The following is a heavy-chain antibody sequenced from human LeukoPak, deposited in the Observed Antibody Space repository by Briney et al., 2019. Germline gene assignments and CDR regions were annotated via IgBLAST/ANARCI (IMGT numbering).Heavy chain of an antibody. Sequence: GESLKISCRGSGYRFNSYWIGWVRQKPGKGLEWMGIIYPGDSDSRYGPSFQGQVSISVDNSIDTAYLQWSSLEASDTAMYYCARPYSGSYSVHFDYWGQGTLVTVSS. V-gene: IGHV5-51*01. CDR1: GYRFNSYW. J-gene: IGHJ4*02. D-gene: IGHD1-26*01. CDR2: IYPGDSDS. CDR3: ARPYSGSYSVHFDY.